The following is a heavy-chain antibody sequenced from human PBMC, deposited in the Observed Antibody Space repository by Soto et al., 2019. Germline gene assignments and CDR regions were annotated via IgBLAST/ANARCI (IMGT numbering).Heavy chain of an antibody. V-gene: IGHV1-69*08. D-gene: IGHD5-12*01. CDR1: GSTFSNHI. CDR3: ARDSPIGSTFSGHDDIDS. Sequence: QVQLVQSGAEVKKPGSSVKVSCKASGSTFSNHIITWVRQAPGQGLEWMGRIIPILDITNYAQKFQDRVTITADKSTTTAYMEVSSLSSEDTAVYYCARDSPIGSTFSGHDDIDSWGQGTLVTVSS. J-gene: IGHJ4*02. CDR2: IIPILDIT.